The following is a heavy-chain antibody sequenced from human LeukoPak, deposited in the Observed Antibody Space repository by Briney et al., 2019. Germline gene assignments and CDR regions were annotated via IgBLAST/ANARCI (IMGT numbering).Heavy chain of an antibody. CDR3: TTQAAAGTLFAFDI. D-gene: IGHD6-13*01. CDR1: GFTVSSNY. J-gene: IGHJ3*02. CDR2: IKSKTDGGTT. V-gene: IGHV3-15*01. Sequence: PGGSLRLSCAASGFTVSSNYMSWVRQAPGKGLEWVGRIKSKTDGGTTDYAAPVKGRFTISRDDSKNTLYLQMNSLKTEDTAVYYCTTQAAAGTLFAFDIWGQGTMVTVSS.